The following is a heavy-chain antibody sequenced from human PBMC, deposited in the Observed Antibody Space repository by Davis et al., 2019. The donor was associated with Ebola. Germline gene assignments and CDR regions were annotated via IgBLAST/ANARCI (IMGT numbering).Heavy chain of an antibody. CDR1: GGSFSGYY. V-gene: IGHV4-34*01. J-gene: IGHJ4*02. D-gene: IGHD3-10*01. CDR3: ARTNPRITMVRGAMFDY. CDR2: INHSGST. Sequence: SETLSLTCAVYGGSFSGYYWSWIRQPPGKGLEWIGEINHSGSTSYSPSLKSRATLSVDMSKNQFSLRLSSVTAADTAVYYCARTNPRITMVRGAMFDYWGQGTLVTVSS.